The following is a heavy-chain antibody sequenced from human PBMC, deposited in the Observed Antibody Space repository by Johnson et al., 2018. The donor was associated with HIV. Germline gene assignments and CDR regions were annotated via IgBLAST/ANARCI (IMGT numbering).Heavy chain of an antibody. CDR2: IKSKTDAGTT. CDR3: ATTRYSGIREPGFHI. Sequence: VQLVESGGGLVKPGGSLRLSCAASGFTFTSAWMSWVRQTPGKGLVWVGRIKSKTDAGTTDYAAPVKGRFTISRDDSKKTLYLQMTSLKTEDTAVYYCATTRYSGIREPGFHIWGQGTMVTVSS. CDR1: GFTFTSAW. V-gene: IGHV3-15*05. D-gene: IGHD1-26*01. J-gene: IGHJ3*02.